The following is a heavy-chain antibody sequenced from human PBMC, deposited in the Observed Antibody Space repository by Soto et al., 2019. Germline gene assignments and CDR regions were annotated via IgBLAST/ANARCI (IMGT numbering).Heavy chain of an antibody. CDR1: GFTFSSYG. V-gene: IGHV3-33*01. CDR3: ASGVAARPYAFDI. J-gene: IGHJ3*02. Sequence: QVQLVESGGGVVQPGRSLRLSCAASGFTFSSYGMHWVRQAPGKGLEWVAVIWYDGSNKYYADSVKGRFTISRDNSKNTLYLQMHSLRAEDTAVYYCASGVAARPYAFDIWGQGTMVTVSS. D-gene: IGHD6-6*01. CDR2: IWYDGSNK.